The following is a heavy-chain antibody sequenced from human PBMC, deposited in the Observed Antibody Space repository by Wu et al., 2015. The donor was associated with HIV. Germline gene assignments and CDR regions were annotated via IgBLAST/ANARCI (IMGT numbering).Heavy chain of an antibody. Sequence: QGQLVQSGAEVKKPGSSVKVSCKASGSTFSNYAINWVRQAPGQGLEWMGGIIPIFDTANYAQKFQGRVTITTDESTSTAYMELSSLRSEDTAVYYCARGLEGSTYFYYGLDVWGQGPRSPSP. D-gene: IGHD1-1*01. J-gene: IGHJ6*02. CDR3: ARGLEGSTYFYYGLDV. CDR1: GSTFSNYA. V-gene: IGHV1-69*05. CDR2: IIPIFDTA.